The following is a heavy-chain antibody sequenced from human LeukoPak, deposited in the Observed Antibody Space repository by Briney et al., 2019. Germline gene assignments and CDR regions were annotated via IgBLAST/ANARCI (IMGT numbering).Heavy chain of an antibody. CDR3: ARHKRYFDWLTLYWYFDL. CDR2: IYYSGST. J-gene: IGHJ2*01. Sequence: SETLSLTCTVSGGSISSYYWSWIRQPPGKGLEWIGYIYYSGSTNYNPSLKSRVTISVDTSKNQFSLKLSSVTAADTAVYYCARHKRYFDWLTLYWYFDLWGRGTLVTVSS. CDR1: GGSISSYY. V-gene: IGHV4-59*08. D-gene: IGHD3-9*01.